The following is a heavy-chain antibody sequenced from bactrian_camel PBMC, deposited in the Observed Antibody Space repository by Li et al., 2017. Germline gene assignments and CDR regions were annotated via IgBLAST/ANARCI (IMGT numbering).Heavy chain of an antibody. CDR3: AAEDLGSRWPEAWKYASSYRY. V-gene: IGHV3S62*01. Sequence: VQLVESGGGLVQAGGSLNLSCAATVNSNNLNCMGWFRQAPGKEREGVASITRIHGGTAYADSVKGRFTISEDTMKNTVSLQMNSLKPLDRGIYYCAAEDLGSRWPEAWKYASSYRYWGQGTQVTVS. J-gene: IGHJ4*01. CDR1: VNSNNLNC. D-gene: IGHD6*01. CDR2: ITRIHGGT.